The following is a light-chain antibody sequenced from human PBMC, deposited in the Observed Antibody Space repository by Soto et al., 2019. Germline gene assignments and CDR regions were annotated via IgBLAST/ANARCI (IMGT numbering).Light chain of an antibody. J-gene: IGKJ2*01. Sequence: EIVLTQSPGTLSLSPGERATLSCRASHSVSSSYLAWYQQKPGQAPRLLIYGASCRATGIPDRFSGSGSATDFTLTISRLAHEDFAVYYCQQYGSSPPYTFGQGTKLEIK. CDR3: QQYGSSPPYT. CDR1: HSVSSSY. V-gene: IGKV3-20*01. CDR2: GAS.